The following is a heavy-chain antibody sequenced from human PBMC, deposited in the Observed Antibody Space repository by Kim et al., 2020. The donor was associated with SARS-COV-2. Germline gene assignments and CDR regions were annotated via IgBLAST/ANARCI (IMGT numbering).Heavy chain of an antibody. D-gene: IGHD6-19*01. V-gene: IGHV1-18*01. CDR1: GYTFTSYG. J-gene: IGHJ4*02. Sequence: ASVKVSCKASGYTFTSYGISWVRQAPGQGLEWMGWISAYNGNTNYAQKLQGRVTMTTDTSTSTAYMELRSLRSDDTAVYYCARDRSLYSSGWYGLFDYWGQGTLVTVSS. CDR2: ISAYNGNT. CDR3: ARDRSLYSSGWYGLFDY.